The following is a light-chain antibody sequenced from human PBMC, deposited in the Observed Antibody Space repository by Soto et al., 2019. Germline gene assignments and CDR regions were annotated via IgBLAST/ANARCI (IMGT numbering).Light chain of an antibody. CDR2: GNS. CDR3: QSYDSSLKL. J-gene: IGLJ2*01. Sequence: QPVLTQPPSVSGAPGQRVTISCTGSSSNIGAGYDVHWYQQLPGTPPKLLIYGNSNRPSGVPDRFSGSKSGTSASLAITGLQAEDEADYYCQSYDSSLKLFGGGTKLTVL. V-gene: IGLV1-40*01. CDR1: SSNIGAGYD.